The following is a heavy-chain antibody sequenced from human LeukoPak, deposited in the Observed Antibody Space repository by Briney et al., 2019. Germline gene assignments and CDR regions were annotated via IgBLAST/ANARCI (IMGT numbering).Heavy chain of an antibody. D-gene: IGHD6-13*01. CDR3: ARDLGGLIAAACDY. V-gene: IGHV1-69*05. Sequence: ASVKVSCKASGGTFSSYAISWVRQAPGQGLEWMGGIIPIFGTANYAQKFQGRVTMTRDTSISTAYMELSRLRSDDTAVYYCARDLGGLIAAACDYWGQGTLVTVSS. CDR1: GGTFSSYA. J-gene: IGHJ4*02. CDR2: IIPIFGTA.